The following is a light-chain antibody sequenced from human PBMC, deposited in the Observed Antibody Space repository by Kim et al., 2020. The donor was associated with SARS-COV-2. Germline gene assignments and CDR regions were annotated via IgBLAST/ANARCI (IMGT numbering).Light chain of an antibody. V-gene: IGLV1-44*01. CDR1: SSHSGNNP. CDR3: AVWDDSLNGRV. CDR2: SND. Sequence: GQTVTISCFGISSHSGNNPISWYRQATGAAPKLLLYSNDQRPSGVPARFAGSKSGASASLAISGLQSEDEADYHCAVWDDSLNGRVFGGGTQLTVL. J-gene: IGLJ3*02.